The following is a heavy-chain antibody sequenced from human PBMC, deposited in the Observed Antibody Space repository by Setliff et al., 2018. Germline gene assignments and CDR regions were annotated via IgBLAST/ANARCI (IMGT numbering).Heavy chain of an antibody. J-gene: IGHJ4*02. CDR2: INQDGSGK. Sequence: HPGGSLRLSCAASGFTFSNFLMAWVRQSPGRGLEWVANINQDGSGKFYVDSVKGRFTISRDNAKNSLYLQMNSLRHEDTAVYYCAKDLVEKWSFDSWGQGTLVTVSS. V-gene: IGHV3-7*01. CDR1: GFTFSNFL. CDR3: AKDLVEKWSFDS. D-gene: IGHD2-8*01.